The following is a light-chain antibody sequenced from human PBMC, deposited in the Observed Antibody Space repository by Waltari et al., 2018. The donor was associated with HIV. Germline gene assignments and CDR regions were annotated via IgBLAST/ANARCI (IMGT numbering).Light chain of an antibody. CDR1: QSVSNSY. J-gene: IGKJ4*01. CDR3: QQYGSSPQT. CDR2: GSS. Sequence: EIVLTQSPGTLSLSPGERATLSCRASQSVSNSYLAWYQQKGGQAPRLLIYGSSDSATGIPDRFSGSGSGTDFTLTISRLEPEDFAVYYCQQYGSSPQTFGGGTNVEMK. V-gene: IGKV3-20*01.